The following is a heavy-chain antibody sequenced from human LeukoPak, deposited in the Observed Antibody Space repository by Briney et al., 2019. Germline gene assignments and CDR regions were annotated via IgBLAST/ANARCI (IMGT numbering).Heavy chain of an antibody. CDR2: IYYSGST. V-gene: IGHV4-39*01. CDR3: ASYYYDSSGYYSYAFDI. D-gene: IGHD3-22*01. Sequence: SETLSLTCAVYGGSFSGYYWGWIRQPPGKGLEWIGSIYYSGSTYYNPSLKSRVTISVDTSKNQFSLKLSSVTAADTAVYYCASYYYDSSGYYSYAFDIWGQGTTVTVSS. J-gene: IGHJ3*02. CDR1: GGSFSGYY.